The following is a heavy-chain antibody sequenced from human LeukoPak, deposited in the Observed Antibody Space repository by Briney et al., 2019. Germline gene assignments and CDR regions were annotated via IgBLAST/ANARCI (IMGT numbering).Heavy chain of an antibody. CDR1: GFTFSSDW. CDR3: ARAYCSSNSCSGASDI. CDR2: ISGDGNDI. Sequence: GGSLRLSCAASGFTFSSDWMHWVRQAPGKGLEWVSRISGDGNDISYAESMKGRFTISRDNAKNTAYLQMNSLRAEDTAVYYCARAYCSSNSCSGASDIWGQGTMVTVSS. J-gene: IGHJ3*02. V-gene: IGHV3-74*01. D-gene: IGHD2-2*01.